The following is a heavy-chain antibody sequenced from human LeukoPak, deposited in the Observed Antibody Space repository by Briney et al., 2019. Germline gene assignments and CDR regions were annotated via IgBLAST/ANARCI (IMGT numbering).Heavy chain of an antibody. CDR1: GFTFSSYG. Sequence: PGRSLRLSCAASGFTFSSYGMHWVRQAPGKGLEWVAVIWHDGSNKYYADSVKGRFTISRDNSKNTLYLQMNSLRAEDTAVYYCARDGGYSSSWYALTAWYFDLWGRGTLVTVSS. CDR3: ARDGGYSSSWYALTAWYFDL. D-gene: IGHD6-13*01. J-gene: IGHJ2*01. V-gene: IGHV3-33*01. CDR2: IWHDGSNK.